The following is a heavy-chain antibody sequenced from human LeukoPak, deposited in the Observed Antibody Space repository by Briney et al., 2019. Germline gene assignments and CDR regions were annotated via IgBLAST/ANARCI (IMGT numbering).Heavy chain of an antibody. CDR3: ARDRIAAAGSFVY. D-gene: IGHD6-13*01. J-gene: IGHJ4*02. CDR2: ISSSSSYI. CDR1: GFTFSSYA. Sequence: GGSLRLSCAASGFTFSSYAMSWVRQAPGKGLEWVSSISSSSSYIYYADSVKGRFTISRDNAKNSLYLQMNSLRAEDTAVYYCARDRIAAAGSFVYWGQGTLVTVSS. V-gene: IGHV3-21*01.